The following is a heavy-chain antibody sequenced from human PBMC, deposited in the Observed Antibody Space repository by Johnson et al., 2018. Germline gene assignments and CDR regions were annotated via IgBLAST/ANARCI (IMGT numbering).Heavy chain of an antibody. D-gene: IGHD4-17*01. CDR1: EFTFSTYG. J-gene: IGHJ1*01. CDR2: IWYDGSNK. CDR3: ARARMPYGDYLEYFQH. Sequence: VQLVESGGGVVQPGRSLRLSCAASEFTFSTYGMHWVRQAPGKGLEWVAVIWYDGSNKYYADSVTGRFTISRDNSKNTLYLQMNSLRAEDTAVYYCARARMPYGDYLEYFQHWGQGTLVTVSS. V-gene: IGHV3-33*01.